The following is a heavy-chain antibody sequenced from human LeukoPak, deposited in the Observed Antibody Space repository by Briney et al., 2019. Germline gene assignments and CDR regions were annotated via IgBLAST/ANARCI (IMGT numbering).Heavy chain of an antibody. Sequence: GESLKISCKGSGYSFTSYCIGWVRQMPGKGLEWMGIIYPGDSDTRYSPSFQGQVTISADKSISTAYLQWSSLKASDTAMYYCARLSPSYYYGSGRPNWFDPWGQGTLVTVSS. D-gene: IGHD3-10*01. V-gene: IGHV5-51*01. J-gene: IGHJ5*02. CDR3: ARLSPSYYYGSGRPNWFDP. CDR2: IYPGDSDT. CDR1: GYSFTSYC.